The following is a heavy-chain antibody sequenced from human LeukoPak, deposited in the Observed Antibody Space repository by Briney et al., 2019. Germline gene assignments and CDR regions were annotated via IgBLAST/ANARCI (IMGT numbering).Heavy chain of an antibody. J-gene: IGHJ4*02. CDR2: ISYSGST. CDR1: GGSIGTYY. V-gene: IGHV4-59*08. CDR3: ARVAAGEYSGSYYG. Sequence: PSETLSLTCTVSGGSIGTYYWNWIRQPPGKGLEWIGSISYSGSTNYNPSLKSRVTISVDTSKNQFSLKLSSVTAADTAVYYCARVAAGEYSGSYYGWGQGTLVTVSS. D-gene: IGHD1-26*01.